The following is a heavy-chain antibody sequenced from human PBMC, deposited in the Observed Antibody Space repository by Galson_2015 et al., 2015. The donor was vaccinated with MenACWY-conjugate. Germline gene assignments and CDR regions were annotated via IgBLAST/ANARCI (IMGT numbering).Heavy chain of an antibody. CDR2: IKQDGSEK. D-gene: IGHD6-19*01. V-gene: IGHV3-7*03. J-gene: IGHJ4*02. CDR1: GFTFSSYW. Sequence: SLRLSCAASGFTFSSYWMSWVRQAPGKGLEWVANIKQDGSEKYYVDSVKGRFTISRDNAKNSLYLQMNSLRAEDTAVYYCARGPGYSSGWYVFVFDYWGQGTLVTVSS. CDR3: ARGPGYSSGWYVFVFDY.